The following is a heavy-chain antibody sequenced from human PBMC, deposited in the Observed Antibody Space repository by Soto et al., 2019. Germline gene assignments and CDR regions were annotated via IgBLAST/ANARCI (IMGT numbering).Heavy chain of an antibody. D-gene: IGHD6-19*01. J-gene: IGHJ3*02. CDR3: ARGAKIAVAGKLSVFDI. CDR1: GDTYTSYY. V-gene: IGHV1-46*01. CDR2: FNPSGGGT. Sequence: QVQLVQSGAEVKKPGASVKVSCKASGDTYTSYYIHWVRQAPGQGLGWMGTFNPSGGGTFYAQKFQGRVTMTGDTSTSTVYMELSSLRSEDTAVYYCARGAKIAVAGKLSVFDIWGQGTMVTVSS.